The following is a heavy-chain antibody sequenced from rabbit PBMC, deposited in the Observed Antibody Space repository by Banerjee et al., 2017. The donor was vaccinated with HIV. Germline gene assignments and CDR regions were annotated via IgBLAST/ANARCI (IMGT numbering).Heavy chain of an antibody. CDR3: ARGSATMNL. CDR1: GFSFSSSYY. D-gene: IGHD6-1*01. J-gene: IGHJ6*01. Sequence: QSLEESGGDLVKPGASLTLTCTASGFSFSSSYYISWVRQAPGKGLEWIAYIDTGSGSTYYARWAKGRFTISKSSSTTVTLQMTSLTAADTAPFFCARGSATMNLWGPGTLVTVS. CDR2: IDTGSGST. V-gene: IGHV1S40*01.